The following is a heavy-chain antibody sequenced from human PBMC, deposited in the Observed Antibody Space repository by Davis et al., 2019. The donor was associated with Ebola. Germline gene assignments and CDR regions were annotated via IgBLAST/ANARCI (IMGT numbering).Heavy chain of an antibody. V-gene: IGHV3-23*01. D-gene: IGHD2-15*01. CDR1: GFTFSTYA. CDR3: AKGDCSGGICYPDY. J-gene: IGHJ4*02. CDR2: ITGSDGST. Sequence: GESLKISCAASGFTFSTYAMSWVRQAPGKGLEWVSGITGSDGSTYCADSVKGRFTISRDNSKNTLFLQMNSLRAEDTAVYYCAKGDCSGGICYPDYWGQGTLVTVSS.